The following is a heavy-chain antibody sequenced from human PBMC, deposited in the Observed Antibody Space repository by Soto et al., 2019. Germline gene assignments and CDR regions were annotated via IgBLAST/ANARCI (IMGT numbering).Heavy chain of an antibody. V-gene: IGHV3-30*18. CDR2: ISYDGTNK. CDR1: GFTFSTYG. CDR3: AKDLQSYGDYDYYCYGMDV. Sequence: QVQLVESGGGEVQPGRSLTISCAASGFTFSTYGMHWVRQTPGKGLEWVAVISYDGTNKFYSDSVKGRFTISRENFKNTLTLQMNSRRADDTAVYSCAKDLQSYGDYDYYCYGMDVWGLGTRVTVSS. J-gene: IGHJ6*02. D-gene: IGHD4-17*01.